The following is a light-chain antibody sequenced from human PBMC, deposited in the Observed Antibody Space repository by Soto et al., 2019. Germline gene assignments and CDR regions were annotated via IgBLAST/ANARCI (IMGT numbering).Light chain of an antibody. V-gene: IGKV3-15*01. CDR3: QQNNKWPLT. CDR1: QSVSSN. CDR2: GAS. J-gene: IGKJ4*01. Sequence: EIVMTQSPATLSVSPGERATLSCRASQSVSSNLAWYQQKPGQAPRLLIYGASTRATGFPARFSGSGSGTDFTFTISSLQSEDFAEYYCQQNNKWPLTVGGGTKMEIK.